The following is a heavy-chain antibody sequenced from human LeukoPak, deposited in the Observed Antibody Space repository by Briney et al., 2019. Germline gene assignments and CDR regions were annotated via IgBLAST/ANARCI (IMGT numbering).Heavy chain of an antibody. CDR2: ISSSSSYI. CDR1: GFTFSSYS. D-gene: IGHD3-16*02. J-gene: IGHJ4*02. Sequence: PGGSLRLSCAASGFTFSSYSMNWVRQAPGKGLEWVSSISSSSSYIYYADSVKGRFTISRDNAKNSLYLQMNSLRAEDTAVYYCAREGSGGTTYVWGSYRYLDYWGQGTLVTVSS. V-gene: IGHV3-21*01. CDR3: AREGSGGTTYVWGSYRYLDY.